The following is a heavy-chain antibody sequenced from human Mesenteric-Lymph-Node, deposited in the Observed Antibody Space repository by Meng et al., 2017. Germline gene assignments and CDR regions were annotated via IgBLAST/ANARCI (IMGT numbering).Heavy chain of an antibody. V-gene: IGHV5-51*01. CDR1: GYSFASQW. D-gene: IGHD2-21*02. J-gene: IGHJ3*02. CDR2: IYPGNSDT. CDR3: AAGLAYCGGVCSGAFDI. Sequence: KVSCKGSGYSFASQWIGWVRQMPGKGLEWMGIIYPGNSDTRYSPSFQGQVTISADRSISTTYLQWSSLKASDTAMYYCAAGLAYCGGVCSGAFDIWGQGTMVTVSS.